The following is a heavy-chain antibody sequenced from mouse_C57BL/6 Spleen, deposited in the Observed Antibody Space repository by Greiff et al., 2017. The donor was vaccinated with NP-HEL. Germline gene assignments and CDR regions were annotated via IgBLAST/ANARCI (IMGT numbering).Heavy chain of an antibody. Sequence: DVKLVESGGGLVKPGGSLKLSCAASGFTFSSYAMSWVRQTPEKRLEWVATISDGGSYTYYPDNVKGRFTISRDNAKNNLYLQMSHLKSEDTAMYYCARDRYNGSSYYAMDYWGQGTSVTVSS. CDR3: ARDRYNGSSYYAMDY. D-gene: IGHD1-1*01. CDR2: ISDGGSYT. CDR1: GFTFSSYA. V-gene: IGHV5-4*01. J-gene: IGHJ4*01.